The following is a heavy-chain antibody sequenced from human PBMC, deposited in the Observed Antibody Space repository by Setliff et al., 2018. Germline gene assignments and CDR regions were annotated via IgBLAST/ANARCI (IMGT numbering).Heavy chain of an antibody. V-gene: IGHV4-4*08. J-gene: IGHJ5*02. CDR2: IHISGST. CDR3: AGGAGWWDL. CDR1: GGSISSYY. Sequence: SETLSLPCTVSGGSISSYYWSWIRQPPGKGLEWIGYIHISGSTNYNPSLKSRVTISVDTSKNQFSLKLSSVTAADTAVYYCAGGAGWWDLWGQGTLVTVSS.